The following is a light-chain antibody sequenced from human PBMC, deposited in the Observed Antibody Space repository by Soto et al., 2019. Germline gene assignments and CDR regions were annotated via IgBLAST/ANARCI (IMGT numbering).Light chain of an antibody. V-gene: IGLV2-23*01. CDR1: SSDVGSYNL. CDR3: CSYAGSSIHVV. CDR2: EGS. Sequence: QSALTQPASVSGSPGQSITISCTGTSSDVGSYNLVSWYQQHPGKAPKLMIYEGSKRPSGVSNRFSGSKSGNTASPTISGLQAEDEADYYCCSYAGSSIHVVFGGGTKVTVL. J-gene: IGLJ2*01.